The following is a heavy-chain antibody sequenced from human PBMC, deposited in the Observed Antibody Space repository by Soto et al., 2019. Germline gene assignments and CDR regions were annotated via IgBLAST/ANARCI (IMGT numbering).Heavy chain of an antibody. D-gene: IGHD6-19*01. CDR3: AREFWSWVAAGKLPDY. CDR1: GFTFSSYW. J-gene: IGHJ4*02. Sequence: EVQLVESGGGLVQPGGSLRLSCAASGFTFSSYWMHWVRQAPGKGLVWVSRVNGDGSSTSYADSVKGRFTISRDNAKNTLYLQMNSLRAEDTAVYYCAREFWSWVAAGKLPDYWGQGTLVTVSS. V-gene: IGHV3-74*01. CDR2: VNGDGSST.